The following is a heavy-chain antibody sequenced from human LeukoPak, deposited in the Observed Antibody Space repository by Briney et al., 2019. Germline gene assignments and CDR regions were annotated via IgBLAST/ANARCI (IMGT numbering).Heavy chain of an antibody. J-gene: IGHJ4*02. CDR1: GYTFTGYY. V-gene: IGHV1-2*02. CDR3: ARVVRVSHGDVFDY. Sequence: GASVKVSCQPSGYTFTGYYMHWVRQAPGQGLEWMGWINPNSGGTNYAQQSQGRATMTRKTAISTAYMELSRLTSVYTAVYYCARVVRVSHGDVFDYWGQGTLVTVSS. CDR2: INPNSGGT. D-gene: IGHD2-21*01.